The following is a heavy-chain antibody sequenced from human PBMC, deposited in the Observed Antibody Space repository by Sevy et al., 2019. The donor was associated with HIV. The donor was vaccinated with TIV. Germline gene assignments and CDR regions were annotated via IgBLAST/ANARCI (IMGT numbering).Heavy chain of an antibody. CDR2: IYYSGST. J-gene: IGHJ3*02. V-gene: IGHV4-59*01. D-gene: IGHD3-3*01. Sequence: SETLSLTCTVSGGSISSYYWSWIRQPPGKGLEWSGYIYYSGSTNYSPSLKSRGTISVDTSKNQFSLKLSSVTDADTAVYYCAREPRIMIFGVVSKGAFDIWGQGTMVTVSS. CDR3: AREPRIMIFGVVSKGAFDI. CDR1: GGSISSYY.